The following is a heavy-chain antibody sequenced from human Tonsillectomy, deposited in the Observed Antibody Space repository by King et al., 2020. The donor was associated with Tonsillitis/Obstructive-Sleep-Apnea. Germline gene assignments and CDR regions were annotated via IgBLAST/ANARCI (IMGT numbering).Heavy chain of an antibody. CDR2: INPSGGGT. CDR3: ARDRGYCSSTSCYRWYFDL. V-gene: IGHV1-46*01. Sequence: VQLVESGAEVKKPGASVKVSCKASGYTFTSYYMHWVRQAPGRGLEWMGIINPSGGGTSSAQKFQGRVTMIRDTSTSTVYMELSSLRSEETAVYYCARDRGYCSSTSCYRWYFDLWGRGTLVTVSS. D-gene: IGHD2-2*01. J-gene: IGHJ2*01. CDR1: GYTFTSYY.